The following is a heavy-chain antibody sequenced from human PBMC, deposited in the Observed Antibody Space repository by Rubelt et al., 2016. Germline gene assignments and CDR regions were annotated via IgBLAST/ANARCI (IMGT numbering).Heavy chain of an antibody. CDR2: INHSGRT. J-gene: IGHJ4*02. CDR1: GGSFSGYY. Sequence: QVQLQQWGAGLLKPSETLSLTCAVYGGSFSGYYWSWIRQPPGKGLEWIGEINHSGRTNSTPARTGRVTISVDTSKNQFSLKLSSVTAADTAVYYCASRGRYYGSGSYPPRTGIVDYWDQGTLVTVSS. V-gene: IGHV4-34*01. D-gene: IGHD3-10*01. CDR3: ASRGRYYGSGSYPPRTGIVDY.